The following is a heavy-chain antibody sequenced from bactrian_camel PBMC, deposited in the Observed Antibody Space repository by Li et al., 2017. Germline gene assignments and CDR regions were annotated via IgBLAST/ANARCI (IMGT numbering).Heavy chain of an antibody. CDR2: ISRSSFRI. CDR3: AVQFLEASCARVHAIDD. D-gene: IGHD2*01. J-gene: IGHJ4*01. CDR1: GQTDRSRT. V-gene: IGHV3-3*01. Sequence: HVQLVESGGGSVQAGGSLNLSCSVSGQTDRSRTMAWFRQAPGKEREGIASISRSSFRIQYSDSAKGRFTISHDSTENTLYLQMETLKPEDTAMYYCAVQFLEASCARVHAIDDWGQGTQVTVS.